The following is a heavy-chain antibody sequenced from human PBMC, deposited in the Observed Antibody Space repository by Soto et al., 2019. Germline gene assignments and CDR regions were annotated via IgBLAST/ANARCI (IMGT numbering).Heavy chain of an antibody. D-gene: IGHD3-3*01. CDR2: TYYTGTT. Sequence: SETLSLTCSVSGGSSSGYYWSWIRQSPGRELEWIAYTYYTGTTMYNPSLKSRLTISVDRSKNQVSLNLTSVTAADTAVYYCARLGGYYQALDHWSQGTLVTVSS. CDR3: ARLGGYYQALDH. CDR1: GGSSSGYY. V-gene: IGHV4-59*08. J-gene: IGHJ4*02.